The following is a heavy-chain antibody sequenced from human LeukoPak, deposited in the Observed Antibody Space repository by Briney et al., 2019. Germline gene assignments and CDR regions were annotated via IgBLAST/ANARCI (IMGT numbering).Heavy chain of an antibody. D-gene: IGHD2-15*01. CDR1: GFTFSSYD. CDR3: ARAARGHCSGGSCYFHPFDY. V-gene: IGHV3-13*01. Sequence: GGSLRLSCAASGFTFSSYDMHWVRQATGKGLEWVSAIGTAGDTYYPGSVKGRFTISRENAKNSLYLQMNSLRAGDTAVYYCARAARGHCSGGSCYFHPFDYWGQGTLVTVSS. CDR2: IGTAGDT. J-gene: IGHJ4*02.